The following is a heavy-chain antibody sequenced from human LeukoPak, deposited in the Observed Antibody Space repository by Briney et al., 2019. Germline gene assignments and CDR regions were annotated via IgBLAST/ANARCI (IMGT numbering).Heavy chain of an antibody. CDR1: GFTFDDYA. V-gene: IGHV3-9*01. J-gene: IGHJ4*02. Sequence: GRSLRLSCAASGFTFDDYAMHWVRQAPGKGLEWVSGISWNSGSIGYADSVKGRFTISRDNAKNSLYLQMNSLRAEDTALYYCAKDPTYSSGWCFDYWAREPWSPSPQ. CDR2: ISWNSGSI. D-gene: IGHD6-19*01. CDR3: AKDPTYSSGWCFDY.